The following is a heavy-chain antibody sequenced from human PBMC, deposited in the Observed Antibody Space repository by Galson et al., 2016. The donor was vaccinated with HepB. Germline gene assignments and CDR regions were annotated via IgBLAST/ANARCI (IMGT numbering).Heavy chain of an antibody. D-gene: IGHD1-20*01. V-gene: IGHV3-74*03. CDR1: GFTFRSYW. J-gene: IGHJ4*02. CDR3: VGYNWNMPLN. CDR2: INSDGSDT. Sequence: SLRLSCAASGFTFRSYWMYWVRQAPGKGLLWVSRINSDGSDTSYADSVKGRFTVSRDNAKNTLYVQMNSLTVEDTAVYYCVGYNWNMPLNWGQGTLVTVSS.